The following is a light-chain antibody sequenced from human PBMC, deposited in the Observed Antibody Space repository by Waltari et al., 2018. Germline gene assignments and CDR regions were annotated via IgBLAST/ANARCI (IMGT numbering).Light chain of an antibody. CDR1: QSISRY. J-gene: IGKJ4*01. CDR3: QQTYSNPPLT. V-gene: IGKV1-39*01. Sequence: DVQMTQSPSSLSASVGDRVTITCRASQSISRYLNWYQQKPGKAPNVLIYATSTLQSGVPSRFSGSASGTNFSLTISDLQPEDFATYFCQQTYSNPPLTFGGGTKVEIK. CDR2: ATS.